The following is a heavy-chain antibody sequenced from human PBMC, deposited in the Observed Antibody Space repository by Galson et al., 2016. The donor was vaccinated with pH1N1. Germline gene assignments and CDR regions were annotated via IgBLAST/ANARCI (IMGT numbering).Heavy chain of an antibody. D-gene: IGHD5-24*01. CDR2: ISWNSGSI. J-gene: IGHJ1*01. Sequence: SLRLSCAASGFTFSRYGMHWVRQAPGKGLEWVSGISWNSGSIGYADSVKGRFTISRDNAKNSLYLQMNSLRAEDTALYYCAKLDGYNWGYFQHWGQGTLVTVSS. CDR3: AKLDGYNWGYFQH. V-gene: IGHV3-9*01. CDR1: GFTFSRYG.